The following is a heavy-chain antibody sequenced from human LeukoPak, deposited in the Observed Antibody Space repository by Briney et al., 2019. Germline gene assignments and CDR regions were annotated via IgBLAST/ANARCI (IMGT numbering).Heavy chain of an antibody. V-gene: IGHV3-30-3*01. D-gene: IGHD3-10*01. Sequence: GGSLRLSCAASGFTFSSYAMHWVRRAPGKGLEWVAVISYDGSNKYYADSVKGRFTISRDNSKNTMYLQMNSLRAEDTAVYYCASLLPYGSGSWYGMDVWGQGTTVTVSS. CDR1: GFTFSSYA. CDR2: ISYDGSNK. CDR3: ASLLPYGSGSWYGMDV. J-gene: IGHJ6*02.